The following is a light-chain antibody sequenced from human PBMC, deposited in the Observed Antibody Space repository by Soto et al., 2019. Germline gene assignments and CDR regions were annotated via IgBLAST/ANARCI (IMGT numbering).Light chain of an antibody. CDR3: QQYDSLPLT. CDR1: QGISHY. CDR2: DAS. V-gene: IGKV1-33*01. Sequence: DIQMTQSPSSRSASVGDRVTITGQESQGISHYLSWYQQRPGKAPSLLIYDASYLQTGVPSRFSGSGSGTDFTFTISSLQPEDIATYYCQQYDSLPLTFGGGTRV. J-gene: IGKJ4*01.